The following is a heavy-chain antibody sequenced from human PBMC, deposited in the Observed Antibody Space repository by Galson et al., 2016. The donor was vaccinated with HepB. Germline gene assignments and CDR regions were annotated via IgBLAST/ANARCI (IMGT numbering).Heavy chain of an antibody. CDR2: ISYDGSYS. Sequence: SLRLSCAASGFTFSNAWMSWVRQGPGKGLEWVALISYDGSYSSYADSVKGRFTISRDNSKKTLYLQMNSLRAEDTAVYYCAKVPSMVRGFWGQGTMVTVSS. D-gene: IGHD3-10*01. J-gene: IGHJ3*01. V-gene: IGHV3-30*18. CDR1: GFTFSNAW. CDR3: AKVPSMVRGF.